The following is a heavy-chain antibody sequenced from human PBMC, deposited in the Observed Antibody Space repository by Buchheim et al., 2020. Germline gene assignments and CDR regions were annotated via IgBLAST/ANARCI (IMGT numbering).Heavy chain of an antibody. CDR2: IYYSGIT. D-gene: IGHD4-17*01. Sequence: QAQLQESGPGLVKPSQTLSLTCTVSGGSISSGGYYWSWIRQHPEEGLEWIGYIYYSGITYYNPSLKSRVTISVDTSKNQFSLQLSSVTAADTAVYYCARARMSTVTKSYFDYWGQGTL. CDR3: ARARMSTVTKSYFDY. V-gene: IGHV4-31*03. J-gene: IGHJ4*02. CDR1: GGSISSGGYY.